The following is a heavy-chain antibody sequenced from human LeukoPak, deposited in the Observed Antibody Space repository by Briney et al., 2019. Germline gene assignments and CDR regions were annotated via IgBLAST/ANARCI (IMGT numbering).Heavy chain of an antibody. CDR2: MNPNSGNT. Sequence: ASVKVSCKASGYTFTSYGINWVRQATGQGLEWMGWMNPNSGNTGYAQKFQGRVTITRNTSISTAYMELSSLRSEDTAVYYCARGILHSGYVGDYYYYMDVWGKGTTVTVSS. J-gene: IGHJ6*03. V-gene: IGHV1-8*03. CDR3: ARGILHSGYVGDYYYYMDV. CDR1: GYTFTSYG. D-gene: IGHD5-12*01.